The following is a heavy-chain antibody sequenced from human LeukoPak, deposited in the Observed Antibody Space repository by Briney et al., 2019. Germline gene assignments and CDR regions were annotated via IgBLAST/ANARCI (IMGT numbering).Heavy chain of an antibody. D-gene: IGHD6-6*01. Sequence: ASVKVSCKASGYTFTDYYIVWVRQAPRQGLEWMGWINPNSGGTKYAQKFQGRVTMTRDTSINTGYMELSSLRSDDTAVYYCARVRDYSSSSLDYWGRGTLVTVSS. CDR1: GYTFTDYY. V-gene: IGHV1-2*02. CDR3: ARVRDYSSSSLDY. J-gene: IGHJ4*02. CDR2: INPNSGGT.